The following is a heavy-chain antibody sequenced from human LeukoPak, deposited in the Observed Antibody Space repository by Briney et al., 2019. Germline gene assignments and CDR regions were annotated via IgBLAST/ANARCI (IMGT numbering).Heavy chain of an antibody. CDR3: ARESFSSGARYYYYYMDV. V-gene: IGHV3-21*01. CDR1: GFTFSSYS. D-gene: IGHD6-25*01. Sequence: GGSLRLSCAASGFTFSSYSMNWVRQAPGKGLEWVSSISSSSSYIYYADSVKGRFTISRDNAKNSLYLQMNSLRAEDTAVYYCARESFSSGARYYYYYMDVWGKGTTVTVSS. CDR2: ISSSSSYI. J-gene: IGHJ6*03.